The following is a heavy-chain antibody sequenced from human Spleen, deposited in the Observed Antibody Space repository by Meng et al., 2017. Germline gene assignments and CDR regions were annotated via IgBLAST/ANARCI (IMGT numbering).Heavy chain of an antibody. D-gene: IGHD4-17*01. Sequence: QLQLKESGPGQVKPSQTLSLTCTVSGGSISSGDYYWSWIRQPPGKGLEWIGYIYYSGSTYYNPSLKSRVTISVDTSKNQFSLKLSSVAAADTAVYYCASSMTTVTAEIDYWGQGTLVTVSS. V-gene: IGHV4-30-4*01. CDR2: IYYSGST. CDR1: GGSISSGDYY. CDR3: ASSMTTVTAEIDY. J-gene: IGHJ4*02.